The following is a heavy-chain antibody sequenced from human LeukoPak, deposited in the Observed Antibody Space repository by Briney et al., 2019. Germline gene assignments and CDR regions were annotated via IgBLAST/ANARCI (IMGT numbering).Heavy chain of an antibody. CDR1: GFTFSDYY. D-gene: IGHD1-7*01. V-gene: IGHV3-11*04. CDR2: ISRSGTTI. J-gene: IGHJ4*02. Sequence: PGGSLRLSCAASGFTFSDYYMSWIRQAPGKGLEWLSYISRSGTTIHYADSVKGRFTISRDNAKNSLYLQMNSLRVEDTAVYYCAREGGTKYSYWGQGTLVTVSS. CDR3: AREGGTKYSY.